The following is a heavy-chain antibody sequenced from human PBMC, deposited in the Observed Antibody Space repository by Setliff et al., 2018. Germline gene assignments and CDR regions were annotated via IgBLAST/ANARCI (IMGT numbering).Heavy chain of an antibody. D-gene: IGHD1-26*01. CDR1: GFTFSSYG. CDR3: AKDDTEWELGVAFDI. CDR2: ISYDGSNK. V-gene: IGHV3-30*18. J-gene: IGHJ3*02. Sequence: GGSLRLSCAASGFTFSSYGMHWVRQAPGKGLEWVAVISYDGSNKYYADSVKGRFTISRDNSKNTLYLQMNSLRAEDTAVYYCAKDDTEWELGVAFDIWGQGTMVTVS.